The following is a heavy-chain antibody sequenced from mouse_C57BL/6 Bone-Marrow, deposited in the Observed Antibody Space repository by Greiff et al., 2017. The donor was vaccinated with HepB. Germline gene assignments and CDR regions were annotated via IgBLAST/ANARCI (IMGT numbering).Heavy chain of an antibody. Sequence: EVKLMESGGGLVQPGGSLKLSCAASGFTFSDYYMYLVRQTPEKRLEWVAYISNGGGSTYYPDTVKGRFTISRDNAKNTLYLQMSRLKSEDTAMYYCARGSYRGYYAMDYWGQGTSVTVSS. J-gene: IGHJ4*01. V-gene: IGHV5-12*01. CDR1: GFTFSDYY. D-gene: IGHD2-12*01. CDR2: ISNGGGST. CDR3: ARGSYRGYYAMDY.